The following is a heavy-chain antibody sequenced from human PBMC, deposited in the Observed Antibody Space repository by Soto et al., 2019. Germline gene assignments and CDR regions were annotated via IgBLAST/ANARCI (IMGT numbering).Heavy chain of an antibody. CDR2: INSDGSTT. CDR3: VNYDITKD. D-gene: IGHD3-9*01. J-gene: IGHJ1*01. V-gene: IGHV3-74*01. CDR1: GFTFRSYS. Sequence: EVQLVESGGDLVQPGESLRLSCAASGFTFRSYSMHWVRQAPGKGLVWVSRINSDGSTTTYADSVKGRFTISRDNAMNTLYLQMNSLRAEDTAVYYCVNYDITKDWGQGTLVTVSS.